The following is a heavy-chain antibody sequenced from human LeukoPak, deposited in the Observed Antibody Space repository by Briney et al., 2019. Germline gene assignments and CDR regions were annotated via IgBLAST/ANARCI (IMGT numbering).Heavy chain of an antibody. J-gene: IGHJ4*02. CDR3: AKDLLAAVVA. V-gene: IGHV3-30*18. CDR2: ISYDGSNK. CDR1: GFTFSSYG. Sequence: GGSLRLSCAASGFTFSSYGMHWVRQAPGKGLEWVAVISYDGSNKYYADSVKGRFTISRDNSKNTLYLQMNSLRAEDTAVYYCAKDLLAAVVAWGQGTLVTVSS. D-gene: IGHD3-22*01.